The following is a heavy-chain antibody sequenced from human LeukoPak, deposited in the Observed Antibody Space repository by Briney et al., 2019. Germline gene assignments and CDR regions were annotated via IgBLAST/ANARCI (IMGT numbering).Heavy chain of an antibody. D-gene: IGHD3-10*01. Sequence: SETLSLTCTVSGGSISSSSYYWGWIRQPPGKGLEWIGSIYYSGSTYYNPSLKSRVTISVDTSKNQFSLKLSSVTAADTAVYYCARQPTYGPGPQGAFDIWGQGTMVTVSS. V-gene: IGHV4-39*01. CDR2: IYYSGST. J-gene: IGHJ3*02. CDR3: ARQPTYGPGPQGAFDI. CDR1: GGSISSSSYY.